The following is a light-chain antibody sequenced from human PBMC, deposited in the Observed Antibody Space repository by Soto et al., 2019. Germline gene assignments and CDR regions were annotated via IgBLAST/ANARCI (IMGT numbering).Light chain of an antibody. J-gene: IGLJ2*01. V-gene: IGLV2-14*01. CDR3: SSYTSSSTPLV. CDR1: SSDVGGYNY. Sequence: QSALTQPASVSGSPGQSITISCTGTSSDVGGYNYVSWYQQHPGKAPKLMIYDVSNRPSGVSNRFSCSKSGNTASLTISGLQDEDEADYYCSSYTSSSTPLVFGGGTQLTVL. CDR2: DVS.